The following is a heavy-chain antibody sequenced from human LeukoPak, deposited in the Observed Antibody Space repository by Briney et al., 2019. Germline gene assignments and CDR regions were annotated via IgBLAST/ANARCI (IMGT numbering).Heavy chain of an antibody. Sequence: GGSLRLSCAASGFTFSSYGMHWVRQAPGKGLEWVAIIRYDGSNKNYADSVKGRFTISRDNSKNTLYLQMNSLRAEDTAVYYCARDLGVDTAMVTLSDAFDIWGQGTMVTVSS. V-gene: IGHV3-30*02. D-gene: IGHD5-18*01. J-gene: IGHJ3*02. CDR3: ARDLGVDTAMVTLSDAFDI. CDR2: IRYDGSNK. CDR1: GFTFSSYG.